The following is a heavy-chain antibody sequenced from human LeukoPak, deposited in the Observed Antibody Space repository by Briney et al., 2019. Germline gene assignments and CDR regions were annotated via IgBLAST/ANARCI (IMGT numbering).Heavy chain of an antibody. Sequence: GGSLRLSCAASGVAFDDYGMSWVRQAPGKGLEWVSGIYWNGGSTSYADSVKGRFTISRDNAKNSLYLQMNSLRAEDTALYHCARDFGPSYYYYMDVWGKGTTVTISS. J-gene: IGHJ6*03. CDR1: GVAFDDYG. CDR2: IYWNGGST. V-gene: IGHV3-20*01. CDR3: ARDFGPSYYYYMDV. D-gene: IGHD3-3*01.